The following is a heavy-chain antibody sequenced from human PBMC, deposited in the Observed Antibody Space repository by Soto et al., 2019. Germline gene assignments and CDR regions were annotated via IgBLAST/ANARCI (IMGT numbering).Heavy chain of an antibody. J-gene: IGHJ4*02. Sequence: SETLSLTCAVFGGSFSAYYWSWIRQPPGKGLEWIGEINHSGSTNYNPSLKSRVTISVDTSKNQFSLKLSSVTAADTAVYYCARVSPPSSGYYFPYDYFDYWGQGTQVTVSS. V-gene: IGHV4-34*01. CDR3: ARVSPPSSGYYFPYDYFDY. CDR2: INHSGST. D-gene: IGHD3-22*01. CDR1: GGSFSAYY.